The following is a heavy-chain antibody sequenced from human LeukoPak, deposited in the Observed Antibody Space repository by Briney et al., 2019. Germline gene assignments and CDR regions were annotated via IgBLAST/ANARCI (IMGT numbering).Heavy chain of an antibody. D-gene: IGHD3-3*01. V-gene: IGHV3-21*01. CDR1: GFTFSSYS. CDR2: ISSSSSYI. J-gene: IGHJ5*02. Sequence: GGSLRLSCAASGFTFSSYSMNWVRQAPGKGLEWVSSISSSSSYIYYAASVKGRFTISRDNAKNSLYLQMNSLRAEDTAVYYCARGFGVVIAYNWFDPWGQGTLVTVSS. CDR3: ARGFGVVIAYNWFDP.